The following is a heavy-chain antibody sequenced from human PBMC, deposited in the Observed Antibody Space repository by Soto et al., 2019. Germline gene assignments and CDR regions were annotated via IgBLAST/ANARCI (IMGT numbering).Heavy chain of an antibody. V-gene: IGHV3-30*18. CDR2: ISSDGSNK. D-gene: IGHD6-13*01. CDR1: GFIFSRYD. Sequence: QVKLVESGGGVVQPGRSLRLSCAASGFIFSRYDMHWLRQAPGKGLEWVALISSDGSNKYYADSVKGRFTISRDNSKNRLYLQMSSLRAEDAAMYYCAKVGSSWFEGAFDIWGQGTMVTVSS. J-gene: IGHJ3*02. CDR3: AKVGSSWFEGAFDI.